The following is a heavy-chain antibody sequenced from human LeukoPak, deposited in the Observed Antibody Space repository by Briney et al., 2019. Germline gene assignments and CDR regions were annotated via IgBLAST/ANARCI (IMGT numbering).Heavy chain of an antibody. CDR2: IYYSGST. CDR1: GDSISSYY. D-gene: IGHD5-24*01. Sequence: PSETLSLTRTVSGDSISSYYWSWIRQPPGKGLEWIGYIYYSGSTNYNPSLKSRVTISVDTSKNQFSLKLSSVTAADTAVYYCARVRDGYMNDAFDIWGQGTMVTVSS. J-gene: IGHJ3*02. V-gene: IGHV4-59*01. CDR3: ARVRDGYMNDAFDI.